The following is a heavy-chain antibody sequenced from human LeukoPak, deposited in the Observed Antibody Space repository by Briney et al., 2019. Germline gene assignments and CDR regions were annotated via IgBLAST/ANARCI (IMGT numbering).Heavy chain of an antibody. CDR2: IKQDGSEK. D-gene: IGHD6-13*01. CDR3: ARESIAAGVNDAFDI. Sequence: GGSLRLSCAASGFTFSSYWMTWVRQAPGKGLEWVANIKQDGSEKYNVDSVKGRFTTSRDNAKNSLYLQMNSLRAEDTAVYYCARESIAAGVNDAFDIWGQGTMVTVSS. CDR1: GFTFSSYW. V-gene: IGHV3-7*01. J-gene: IGHJ3*02.